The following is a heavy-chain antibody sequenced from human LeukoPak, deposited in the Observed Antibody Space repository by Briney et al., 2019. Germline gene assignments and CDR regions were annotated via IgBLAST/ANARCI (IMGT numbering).Heavy chain of an antibody. CDR3: ARSSYYYDSSGYYYPDAFDI. V-gene: IGHV4-31*03. D-gene: IGHD3-22*01. CDR1: GGSISNYY. J-gene: IGHJ3*02. CDR2: IYYSGST. Sequence: TLSLTCTVSGGSISNYYWSWIRQHPGKGLEWIGYIYYSGSTYYNPSLKSRVTISVDTSKNQFSLKLSSVTAADTAVYYCARSSYYYDSSGYYYPDAFDIWGQGTMVTVSS.